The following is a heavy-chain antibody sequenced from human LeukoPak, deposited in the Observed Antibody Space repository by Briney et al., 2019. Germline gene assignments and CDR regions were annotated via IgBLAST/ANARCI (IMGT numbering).Heavy chain of an antibody. CDR3: ARGGYSYGFSPNHNWFDP. V-gene: IGHV1-18*01. CDR2: ISAYNGNT. D-gene: IGHD5-18*01. J-gene: IGHJ5*02. Sequence: ASVKVSCKASGYTFTSYGISWVRQAPGQGLEWMGWISAYNGNTNYAQKLQGRVTMTTDTSTSIAYMELRSLRSDDTAVYYCARGGYSYGFSPNHNWFDPWGQGTLVTVSS. CDR1: GYTFTSYG.